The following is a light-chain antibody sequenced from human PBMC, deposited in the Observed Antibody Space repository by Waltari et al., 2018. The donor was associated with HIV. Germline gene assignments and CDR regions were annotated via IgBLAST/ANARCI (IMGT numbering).Light chain of an antibody. CDR1: SSDVGGYNY. V-gene: IGLV2-14*01. CDR2: EVT. J-gene: IGLJ2*01. CDR3: SSYTRTGTVV. Sequence: QSALTQPASVSGSPGQSITISCTGSSSDVGGYNYVSLYQQPPGKDPKPMIYEVTNRPSGVSYRFSGSKSGNTASLTISGLQVEDEADYYCSSYTRTGTVVFGGGTKLTVL.